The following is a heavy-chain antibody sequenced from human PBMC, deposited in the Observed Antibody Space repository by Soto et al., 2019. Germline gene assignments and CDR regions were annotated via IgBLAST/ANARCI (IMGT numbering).Heavy chain of an antibody. CDR2: ISGSGDST. CDR3: ARRGSGSYYDY. Sequence: EVQLLESGGGLVQPGGSLRLSCAASGFTVSSYAMHWGRQAPGKGLEWVSVISGSGDSTYYADSVKGRFTISRDNSKNTLYLQMNSLRAEDTAVYYCARRGSGSYYDYWGQGTLVTVSS. J-gene: IGHJ4*02. CDR1: GFTVSSYA. V-gene: IGHV3-23*01. D-gene: IGHD1-26*01.